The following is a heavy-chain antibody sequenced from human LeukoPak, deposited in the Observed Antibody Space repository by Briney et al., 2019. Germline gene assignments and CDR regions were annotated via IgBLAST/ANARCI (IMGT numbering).Heavy chain of an antibody. V-gene: IGHV3-11*01. CDR2: ISSSGSTI. CDR3: ARDPTGDEFLNWFDP. Sequence: NPGGSLRLSCAASGFTFSDYYMSWIRQAPGKGLEWVSYISSSGSTIYYADSVKGRFTISRDNAKNSLYLQMNSLRAEDTAVYYCARDPTGDEFLNWFDPWGQGTLVTVSS. D-gene: IGHD7-27*01. CDR1: GFTFSDYY. J-gene: IGHJ5*02.